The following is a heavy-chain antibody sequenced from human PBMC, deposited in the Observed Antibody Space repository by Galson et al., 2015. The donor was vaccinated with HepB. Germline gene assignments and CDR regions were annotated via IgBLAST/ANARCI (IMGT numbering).Heavy chain of an antibody. J-gene: IGHJ5*02. D-gene: IGHD3-3*01. CDR1: GFTFSSYT. Sequence: SLRLSCAVSGFTFSSYTVSWVRQAPGQGLEWVSSISGSGIKIYYADSVKGRFTISRDNSKNMVYLEMNSLRAEDTAEYYCVKGSQLVGWSFDPWGQGTLVTVSS. CDR2: ISGSGIKI. CDR3: VKGSQLVGWSFDP. V-gene: IGHV3-23*01.